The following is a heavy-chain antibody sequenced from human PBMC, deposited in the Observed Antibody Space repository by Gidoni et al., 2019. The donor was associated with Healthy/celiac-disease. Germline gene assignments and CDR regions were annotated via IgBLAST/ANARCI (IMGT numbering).Heavy chain of an antibody. J-gene: IGHJ4*02. D-gene: IGHD3-9*01. V-gene: IGHV3-23*01. CDR1: GFTFRSSA. CDR3: AKARAILRYFDWLVDY. Sequence: EVQLLESGGGLVQPGGSLRLSCAASGFTFRSSAMSWVRQAPGNGLEWVSAISGRGGSTYYADSVKGRFTISRDNSKNTLYLQMNSLRAEDTAVYYCAKARAILRYFDWLVDYWGQGTLVTVSS. CDR2: ISGRGGST.